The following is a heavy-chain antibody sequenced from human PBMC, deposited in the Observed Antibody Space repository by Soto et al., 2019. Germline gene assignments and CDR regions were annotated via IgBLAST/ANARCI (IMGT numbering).Heavy chain of an antibody. CDR2: IRSKTDGGTT. D-gene: IGHD6-13*01. Sequence: GGSLRLSCAASGITFSNAWMNWVRQAPGKGLEYIGRIRSKTDGGTTEYAAPVEGRFTISRDDSKNTLYLQMGGLKTEDTAVYYCTTTRPGTNVFDNWGQGTLVTV. CDR1: GITFSNAW. J-gene: IGHJ3*02. V-gene: IGHV3-15*01. CDR3: TTTRPGTNVFDN.